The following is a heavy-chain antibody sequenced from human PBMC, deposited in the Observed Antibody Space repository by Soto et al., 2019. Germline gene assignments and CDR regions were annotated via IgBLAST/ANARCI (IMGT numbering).Heavy chain of an antibody. CDR1: GYTFTNSD. J-gene: IGHJ2*01. CDR2: MNPNNDIT. V-gene: IGHV1-8*01. Sequence: QVQLVQSGAEVKEPGASVKVSCKTSGYTFTNSDIHWVRQATGQGLEWMGWMNPNNDITGFAQKFQGRVTMTRNTSVRAAYMELTSLRSEDTAVYYCASVGRDGYWYFDLWGRGTLVTVSS. CDR3: ASVGRDGYWYFDL.